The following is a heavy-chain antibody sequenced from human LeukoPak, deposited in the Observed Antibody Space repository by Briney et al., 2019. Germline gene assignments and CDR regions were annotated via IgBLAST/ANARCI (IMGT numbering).Heavy chain of an antibody. CDR2: IYPGDSDT. CDR3: ARQDRRYYYGSGSYPPLRD. CDR1: GSSFTSYW. D-gene: IGHD3-10*01. J-gene: IGHJ4*02. Sequence: GESLKISCKGSGSSFTSYWIGWVRQLPGKGLEWMGIIYPGDSDTRYSPSFQGQVTISADKSISTAYLQWSSLKASDTAMYYCARQDRRYYYGSGSYPPLRDWGQGTLVTVSS. V-gene: IGHV5-51*01.